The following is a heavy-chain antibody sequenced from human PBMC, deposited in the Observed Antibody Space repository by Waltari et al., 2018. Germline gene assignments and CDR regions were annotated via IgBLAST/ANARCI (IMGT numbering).Heavy chain of an antibody. CDR3: TTHARVLWFGELPHYWYFDL. J-gene: IGHJ2*01. CDR1: GFTFSNAW. D-gene: IGHD3-10*01. V-gene: IGHV3-15*01. Sequence: EVQLVESGGGLVKPGGSLRLSCAASGFTFSNAWMSWVRQAPGRGLEWVGRIKSKTDGGKTDYASPVKGRFTISRDDSKNTLYLQMNSLKTEDTAVYYCTTHARVLWFGELPHYWYFDLWGRGTLVTVSS. CDR2: IKSKTDGGKT.